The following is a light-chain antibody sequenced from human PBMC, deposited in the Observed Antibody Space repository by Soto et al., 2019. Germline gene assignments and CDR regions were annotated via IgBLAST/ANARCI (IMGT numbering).Light chain of an antibody. J-gene: IGKJ1*01. CDR2: GAS. CDR3: QQYGGSTRT. CDR1: QSVSSY. V-gene: IGKV3-20*01. Sequence: EIVLTQSPATLSLSTGERATLSCRASQSVSSYLAWYQQKPGQAPRLLIYGASSRATGIPDRFSGSGSGTDFTLTISRLEPEDFAVYYCQQYGGSTRTFGQGTKVHIK.